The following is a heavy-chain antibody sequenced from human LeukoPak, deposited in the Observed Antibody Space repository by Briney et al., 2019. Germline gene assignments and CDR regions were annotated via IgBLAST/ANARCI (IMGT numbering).Heavy chain of an antibody. Sequence: SVKVSCKASRGTFSSSAISWVRQAPGQGLEWMGGIIPIFGTPNYAQKFQGRVTITADESTSTAYMELSSLRSEDTAVYYCARDLGSGWYNWFDPWGQGTLVTVSS. CDR3: ARDLGSGWYNWFDP. J-gene: IGHJ5*02. V-gene: IGHV1-69*13. D-gene: IGHD6-19*01. CDR2: IIPIFGTP. CDR1: RGTFSSSA.